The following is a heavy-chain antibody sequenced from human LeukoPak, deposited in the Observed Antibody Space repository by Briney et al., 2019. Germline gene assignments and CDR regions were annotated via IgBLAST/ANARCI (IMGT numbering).Heavy chain of an antibody. J-gene: IGHJ6*03. CDR2: IYYSGST. Sequence: PSETLSLTCTVSAGSISSSSSYWGWIRQPPGKGLEWLGSIYYSGSTYYNPSLMSRATISVDTSKNQFSLTLSSVTAADTAVYYCARHWVGRNTIYYYYYVDVWGKGNTVTVSS. CDR1: AGSISSSSSY. CDR3: ARHWVGRNTIYYYYYVDV. V-gene: IGHV4-39*01. D-gene: IGHD1-14*01.